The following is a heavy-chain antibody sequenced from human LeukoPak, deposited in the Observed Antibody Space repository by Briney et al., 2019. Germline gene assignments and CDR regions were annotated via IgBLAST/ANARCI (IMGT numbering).Heavy chain of an antibody. CDR3: ARAYSIAAVFDY. J-gene: IGHJ4*02. CDR1: GGSISSYY. CDR2: IHYSGST. D-gene: IGHD6-13*01. Sequence: SETLSLTCTVSGGSISSYYWSWIRQPPGKGLEWIGYIHYSGSTNYNPSLKSRVTMSLDTSKNQFSLNLNSVTAADTAMYYCARAYSIAAVFDYWGQGTLVTVSS. V-gene: IGHV4-59*01.